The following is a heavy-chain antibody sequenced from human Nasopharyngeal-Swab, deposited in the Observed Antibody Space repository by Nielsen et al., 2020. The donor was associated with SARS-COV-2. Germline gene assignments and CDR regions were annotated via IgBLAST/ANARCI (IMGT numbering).Heavy chain of an antibody. CDR2: ISSSSSTI. CDR1: GFTFSSYS. J-gene: IGHJ6*02. Sequence: GESLKISCAASGFTFSSYSMNWVRQAPGKGLEWVSYISSSSSTIYYADSVKDRFTISRDNAKNSLYLQMNSLRAEDTAVYYCAKDLQKWLVLGGYYYYNMDVWGQGTTVTVSS. CDR3: AKDLQKWLVLGGYYYYNMDV. V-gene: IGHV3-48*01. D-gene: IGHD6-19*01.